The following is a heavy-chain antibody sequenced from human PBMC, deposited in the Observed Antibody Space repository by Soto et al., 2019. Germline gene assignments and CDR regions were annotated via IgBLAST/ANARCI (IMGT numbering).Heavy chain of an antibody. CDR1: GYTFADYG. V-gene: IGHV1-18*01. Sequence: QAQLVQSGAEVKKPGASVKVSCQAGGYTFADYGISWVRQAPGQGLEWVGWIGPYNGNTNYAQNLQYRVTMTTDTSTNTADMELRSLRSDDSDLYYCARCYCTVGSCYTCWHFDLWGRGNLLTVYS. CDR3: ARCYCTVGSCYTCWHFDL. CDR2: IGPYNGNT. J-gene: IGHJ2*01. D-gene: IGHD2-15*01.